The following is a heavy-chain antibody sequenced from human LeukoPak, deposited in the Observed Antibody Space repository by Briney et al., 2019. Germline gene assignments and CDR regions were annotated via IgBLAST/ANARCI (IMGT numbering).Heavy chain of an antibody. D-gene: IGHD6-6*01. CDR2: IRQDGSEK. J-gene: IGHJ3*02. CDR1: GFTFSGHW. CDR3: ARGSSRPPNAFDI. Sequence: GGSLRLSCTASGFTFSGHWMSWVRQAPGKGLEWVASIRQDGSEKHYVDSVEGRFIISRDNAKNSLHLQMNSLRAEDTAVYYCARGSSRPPNAFDIWGQGTLVTVSS. V-gene: IGHV3-7*01.